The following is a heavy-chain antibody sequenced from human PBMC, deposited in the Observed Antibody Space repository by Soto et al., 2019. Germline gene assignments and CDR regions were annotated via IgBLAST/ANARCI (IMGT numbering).Heavy chain of an antibody. V-gene: IGHV1-18*01. CDR1: GYTFTSYG. CDR2: ISAYNGNT. CDR3: ARSLWKQLVPDDAFDI. J-gene: IGHJ3*02. D-gene: IGHD6-13*01. Sequence: QVQLVQSGAEVKKPGASVKVSCKASGYTFTSYGISWVRQAPGQGLEWMGWISAYNGNTNYAQKLQGRVTMTTDTSPSTAYMELRSLRSDDTAVYYCARSLWKQLVPDDAFDIWGQGTMVTVSS.